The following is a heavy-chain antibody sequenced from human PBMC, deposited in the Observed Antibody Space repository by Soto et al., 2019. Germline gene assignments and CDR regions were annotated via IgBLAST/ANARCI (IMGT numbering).Heavy chain of an antibody. Sequence: EVQLVESGGGLVQPGGSLRLSCAASGFTFSSYSMNWVRQAPGKGLEWVSYISSSSSTIYYADSVKGRFTISRDNAKNSLYLQMNSLRDEDTAVYYCARDPPIVLMVYARRMNWFDPWGQGTLVTVSS. CDR1: GFTFSSYS. V-gene: IGHV3-48*02. CDR2: ISSSSSTI. CDR3: ARDPPIVLMVYARRMNWFDP. J-gene: IGHJ5*02. D-gene: IGHD2-8*01.